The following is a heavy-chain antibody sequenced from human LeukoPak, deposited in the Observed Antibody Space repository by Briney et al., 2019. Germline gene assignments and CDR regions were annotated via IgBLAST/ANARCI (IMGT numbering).Heavy chain of an antibody. CDR3: ARRESVVPAARHYYYGMDV. V-gene: IGHV1-69*13. Sequence: ASVKVSCKVSGYTLTELSMHWVRQAPGQGLEWMGGIIPIFGTANYARKFQGRVTITADESTSTAYMELSSLRSEDTAVYYCARRESVVPAARHYYYGMDVWGQGTTVTVSS. CDR1: GYTLTELS. CDR2: IIPIFGTA. J-gene: IGHJ6*02. D-gene: IGHD2-2*01.